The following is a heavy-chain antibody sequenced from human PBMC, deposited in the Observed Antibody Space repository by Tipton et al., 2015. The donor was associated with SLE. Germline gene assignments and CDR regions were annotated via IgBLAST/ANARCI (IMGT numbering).Heavy chain of an antibody. V-gene: IGHV4-30-2*01. CDR1: GGSISSDGYS. CDR2: IYHSGST. J-gene: IGHJ6*03. D-gene: IGHD2-2*01. Sequence: TLSLTCAVSGGSISSDGYSWSWIRQPPGKGLEWIGYIYHSGSTYYNPSLKSRVTISVDRSKNQFSLKLSSVTAADTAVYYCARAFGYCSSTSCPIKGGYYYYMDVWGKGTTVTVSS. CDR3: ARAFGYCSSTSCPIKGGYYYYMDV.